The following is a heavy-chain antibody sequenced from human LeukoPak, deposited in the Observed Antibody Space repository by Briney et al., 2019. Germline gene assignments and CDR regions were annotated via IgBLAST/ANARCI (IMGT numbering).Heavy chain of an antibody. Sequence: GASVKVSCKASGGTFSNYAINWMRQAPGEGLEWLGGIITNFGTTNYAQKYQGRVTITADESTGTVYMELSSLRSEDTAVYYCARPRTYYDFWRGYPPFDYWGQGTLVTVSS. J-gene: IGHJ4*02. D-gene: IGHD3-3*01. V-gene: IGHV1-69*13. CDR1: GGTFSNYA. CDR2: IITNFGTT. CDR3: ARPRTYYDFWRGYPPFDY.